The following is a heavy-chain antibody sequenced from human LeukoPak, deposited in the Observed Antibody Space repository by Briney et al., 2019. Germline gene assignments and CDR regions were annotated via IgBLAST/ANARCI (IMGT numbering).Heavy chain of an antibody. CDR2: ISSSSSYI. CDR3: ARDVVVVVAATLRYYYYGMDV. J-gene: IGHJ6*04. V-gene: IGHV3-21*01. CDR1: GFTFSSYS. Sequence: GGSLRLSCAASGFTFSSYSMNWVRQAPGKGLGWVSSISSSSSYIYYADSVKGRFTISRDNAKNSLYLQMNSLRAEDTAVYYCARDVVVVVAATLRYYYYGMDVWGKGTTVTVSS. D-gene: IGHD2-15*01.